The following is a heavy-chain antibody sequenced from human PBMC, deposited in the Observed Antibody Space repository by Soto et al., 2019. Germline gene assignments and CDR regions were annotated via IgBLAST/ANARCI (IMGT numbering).Heavy chain of an antibody. V-gene: IGHV3-30*18. CDR1: GFTFSEYA. J-gene: IGHJ5*02. D-gene: IGHD1-26*01. CDR2: ISSDGGYE. CDR3: VKDLGSGTFSGFTWFDP. Sequence: GGSLRLSCAASGFTFSEYAVHWVRQAPGRGLQWVAAISSDGGYEQYADSVKGRFTLSRDNSRNTAYLRMNSLRSEDTAVYHCVKDLGSGTFSGFTWFDPWGQGTLVTVSS.